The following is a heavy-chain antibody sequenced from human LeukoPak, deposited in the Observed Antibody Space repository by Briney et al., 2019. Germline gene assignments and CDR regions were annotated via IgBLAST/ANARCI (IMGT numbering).Heavy chain of an antibody. CDR2: INHSGST. Sequence: PSETLSLTCAVYGGSFSGYYWSWIRQSPGKGLEWIGEINHSGSTNYNQSLKSRVTISVDTSKNQFSLRLSSVTAADTAVYYCARVLGYSSNSYVGRYFNFWSQGTLVTVSS. V-gene: IGHV4-34*01. J-gene: IGHJ4*02. D-gene: IGHD6-13*01. CDR3: ARVLGYSSNSYVGRYFNF. CDR1: GGSFSGYY.